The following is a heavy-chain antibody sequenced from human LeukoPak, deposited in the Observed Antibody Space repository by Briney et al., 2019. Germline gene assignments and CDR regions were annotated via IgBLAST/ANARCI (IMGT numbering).Heavy chain of an antibody. D-gene: IGHD4-17*01. CDR3: ASLYDYGDYASDY. CDR2: IYYSGST. V-gene: IGHV4-31*03. Sequence: SQTLSLTCTVSGGSIRSGGYYWSWIRQHPGKGLEWIGYIYYSGSTYYNPSLKSRVTISVDTSKNQFSLKLSSVTAADTAVYYCASLYDYGDYASDYWGQGTLVTVSS. J-gene: IGHJ4*02. CDR1: GGSIRSGGYY.